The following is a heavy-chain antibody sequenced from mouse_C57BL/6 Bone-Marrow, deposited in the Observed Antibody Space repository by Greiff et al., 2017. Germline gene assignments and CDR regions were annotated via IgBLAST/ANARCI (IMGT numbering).Heavy chain of an antibody. J-gene: IGHJ3*01. CDR1: GYTFTSYG. V-gene: IGHV1-81*01. Sequence: VQLQQSGAELARPGASVKLSCKASGYTFTSYGISWVKQRTGQGLEWIGEIYPRSGNTYYNEKVKGKATLTADKSSSTAYMGLRSLTSEDSAVYFCARKEGGFAYWGQGTLVTVSA. CDR3: ARKEGGFAY. CDR2: IYPRSGNT.